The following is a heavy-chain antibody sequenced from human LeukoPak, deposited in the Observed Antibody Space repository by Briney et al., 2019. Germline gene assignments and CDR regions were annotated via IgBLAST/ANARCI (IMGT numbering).Heavy chain of an antibody. Sequence: GASVKVSCKASGGTFCSYAISWVRQAPGQGLEWMGGIIPIFGTANYAQKFQGRVTITADESTSTAYMELSSLRSEDTAVYYCARAKINYYDSSGYYNSFDYWGQGTLVTVSS. CDR1: GGTFCSYA. V-gene: IGHV1-69*13. D-gene: IGHD3-22*01. CDR2: IIPIFGTA. J-gene: IGHJ4*02. CDR3: ARAKINYYDSSGYYNSFDY.